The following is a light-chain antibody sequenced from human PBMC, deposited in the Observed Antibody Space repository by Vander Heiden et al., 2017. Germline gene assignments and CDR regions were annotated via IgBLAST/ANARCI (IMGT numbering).Light chain of an antibody. CDR1: SGHSSYA. J-gene: IGLJ3*02. CDR3: QTWGTGTWV. Sequence: QLVLTQSPSAAASLGPWDKPTCTLSSGHSSYAIAWHQQQPEKGPRYLMKLNSDGSHSKGDGIPDRFSGSSSGAERYLTISSLQSEDEADYYCQTWGTGTWVFGGGTKLTVL. CDR2: LNSDGSH. V-gene: IGLV4-69*01.